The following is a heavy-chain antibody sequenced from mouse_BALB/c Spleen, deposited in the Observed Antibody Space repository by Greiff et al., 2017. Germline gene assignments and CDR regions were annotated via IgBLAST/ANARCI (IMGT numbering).Heavy chain of an antibody. CDR1: GYSITSDYA. CDR2: ISYSGST. CDR3: ARWNYGSSYDYAMDY. J-gene: IGHJ4*01. Sequence: EVQLQESGPGLVKPSQSLSLTCTVTGYSITSDYAWNWIRQFPGNKLEWMGYISYSGSTSYNPSLKSRISITRDTSKNQFFLQLNSVTTEDTATYYCARWNYGSSYDYAMDYWGQGTSVTVSS. D-gene: IGHD1-1*01. V-gene: IGHV3-2*02.